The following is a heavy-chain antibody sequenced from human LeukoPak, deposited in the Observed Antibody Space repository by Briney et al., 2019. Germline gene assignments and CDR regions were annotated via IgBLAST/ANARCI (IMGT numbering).Heavy chain of an antibody. CDR3: ARGPRVTTVTGY. CDR2: IYSGGST. V-gene: IGHV3-66*02. CDR1: GFTVSSNY. D-gene: IGHD4-11*01. J-gene: IGHJ4*02. Sequence: GGSLRLSCAASGFTVSSNYMSWVRQAPGKGLEWVSVIYSGGSTYYADSVKGRFTISRDNSKNTLYLQMNSLRAEDTAVYYCARGPRVTTVTGYWGQGTLVTVSS.